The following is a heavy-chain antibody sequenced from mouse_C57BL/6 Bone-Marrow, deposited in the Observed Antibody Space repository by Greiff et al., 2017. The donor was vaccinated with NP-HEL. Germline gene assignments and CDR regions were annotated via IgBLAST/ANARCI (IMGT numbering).Heavy chain of an antibody. D-gene: IGHD1-1*01. Sequence: EVQLQQSGPGLVKPSQSLSLTCSVTGYSITSGYYWNWIRQFPGNKLEWMGYISYDGSNNYNPSLKNRISITRDTSKNQFFLKLNSVTTEDTATDYCARYYYGSSYAMDYWGQGTSVTVSS. CDR2: ISYDGSN. V-gene: IGHV3-6*01. J-gene: IGHJ4*01. CDR1: GYSITSGYY. CDR3: ARYYYGSSYAMDY.